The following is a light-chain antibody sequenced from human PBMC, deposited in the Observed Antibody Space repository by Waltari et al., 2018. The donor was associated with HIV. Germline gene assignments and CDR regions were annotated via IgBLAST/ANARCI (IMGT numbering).Light chain of an antibody. CDR3: QSGDNKLTSVF. Sequence: SSELTQPPSVSVSPGQTVRITCSGDAPPPHYTSWYQQKPGPTPVLVMYKDTQRSSGTPERVSVSSSGTTGTLTITAVRAEDEAYYYCQSGDNKLTSVFFGGGTRLTVL. J-gene: IGLJ2*01. CDR2: KDT. V-gene: IGLV3-25*03. CDR1: APPPHY.